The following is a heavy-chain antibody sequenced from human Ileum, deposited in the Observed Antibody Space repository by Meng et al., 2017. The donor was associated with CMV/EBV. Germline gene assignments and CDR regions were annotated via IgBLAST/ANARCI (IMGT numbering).Heavy chain of an antibody. CDR1: AFNFSGYW. D-gene: IGHD1-26*01. J-gene: IGHJ4*02. CDR3: ARGPVATFYYFDY. Sequence: CAASAFNFSGYWMHWVRQAPGKGLVWVSRINSDGSSTSYADSVKGRFTISRDNAKNTLYLQMNSLRAEDTAVYYCARGPVATFYYFDYWGQGTLVTVSS. CDR2: INSDGSST. V-gene: IGHV3-74*01.